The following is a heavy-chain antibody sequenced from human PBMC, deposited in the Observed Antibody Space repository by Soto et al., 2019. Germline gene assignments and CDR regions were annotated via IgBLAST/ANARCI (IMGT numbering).Heavy chain of an antibody. D-gene: IGHD3-9*01. J-gene: IGHJ4*02. Sequence: EVQLVESGGGLIQPGGSLRLSCAASGFTFSDHQMNWVRQAPGRGLAWVSVIYSSGTTYYGDSVKGRFTISRDNSKNTLYLQMNSLRTDDTALYYCARAGSPFHSDSTGYWGFDYWGQGTLVTVSS. CDR2: IYSSGTT. CDR1: GFTFSDHQ. CDR3: ARAGSPFHSDSTGYWGFDY. V-gene: IGHV3-53*01.